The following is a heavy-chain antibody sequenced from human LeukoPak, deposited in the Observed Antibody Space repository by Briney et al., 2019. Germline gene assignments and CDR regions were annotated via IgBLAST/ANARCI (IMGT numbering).Heavy chain of an antibody. V-gene: IGHV3-21*01. J-gene: IGHJ4*02. CDR1: GFTFSSYS. Sequence: PGGSLRLSCAASGFTFSSYSMNWVRQAPGKGLEWVSSISSSSSYIYYADSVKGRFTISRDNAKNSLYLQMNSLRAEDTAVYYCARVEKVDTAMVFPQTFDYWGQGTLVTVSS. CDR2: ISSSSSYI. D-gene: IGHD5-18*01. CDR3: ARVEKVDTAMVFPQTFDY.